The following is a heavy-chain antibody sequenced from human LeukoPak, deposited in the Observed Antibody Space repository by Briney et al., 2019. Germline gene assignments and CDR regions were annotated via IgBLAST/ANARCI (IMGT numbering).Heavy chain of an antibody. Sequence: SQTLSLTCAISGDSVSSNTGAWNWIRQSPSRGLEWLGRTYYRSKWYNNYAVSVKSRIIINPDTSKNQFSLQLNSVTPEDTAVYYCARGGGSFYSAFDIWGQGTMVTVSS. CDR1: GDSVSSNTGA. CDR3: ARGGGSFYSAFDI. V-gene: IGHV6-1*01. CDR2: TYYRSKWYN. D-gene: IGHD2-15*01. J-gene: IGHJ3*02.